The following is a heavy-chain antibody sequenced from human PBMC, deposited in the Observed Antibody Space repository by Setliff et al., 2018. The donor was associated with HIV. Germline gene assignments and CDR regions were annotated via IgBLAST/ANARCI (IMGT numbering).Heavy chain of an antibody. CDR2: ISAYNGDT. J-gene: IGHJ4*02. D-gene: IGHD6-13*01. CDR3: AREGYSSSWSFDY. CDR1: GFTFNHYG. Sequence: ASVKVSCKASGFTFNHYGITWVRQAPGQGLEWMGWISAYNGDTKYSQTFQGRVTMTTDTSTATAFMELSSLRSEDTAVYYCAREGYSSSWSFDYWGQGTLVTVSS. V-gene: IGHV1-18*01.